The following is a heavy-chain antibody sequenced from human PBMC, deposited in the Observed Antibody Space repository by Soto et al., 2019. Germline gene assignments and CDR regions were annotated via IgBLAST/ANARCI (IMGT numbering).Heavy chain of an antibody. V-gene: IGHV3-48*01. J-gene: IGHJ5*02. CDR1: GFTFSSYS. CDR3: ARDNWYYDFWSGYSEGVHWFDP. CDR2: ISSSSSTI. D-gene: IGHD3-3*01. Sequence: GGSLRLSCAASGFTFSSYSMNWVRQAPGKGLEWVSYISSSSSTIYYADSVKGRFTISRDNAKNSLYLQMNSLRAEDTAVYYCARDNWYYDFWSGYSEGVHWFDPWGQGTLVTVSS.